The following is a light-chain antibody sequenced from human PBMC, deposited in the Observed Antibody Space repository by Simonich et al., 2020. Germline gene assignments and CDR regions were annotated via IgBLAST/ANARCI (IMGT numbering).Light chain of an antibody. J-gene: IGKJ1*01. CDR2: EVS. CDR3: MQSIQLPWT. CDR1: QSLLHSDGKTY. Sequence: DIVMTQTPLSLSVTPGQPASISCKSSQSLLHSDGKTYLYWYLHKPGQSPQLLIYEVSKRFSGVPDRFSGSGSGTDFTLKISRVEAEDVGVYYCMQSIQLPWTFGQGTKVEIK. V-gene: IGKV2D-29*02.